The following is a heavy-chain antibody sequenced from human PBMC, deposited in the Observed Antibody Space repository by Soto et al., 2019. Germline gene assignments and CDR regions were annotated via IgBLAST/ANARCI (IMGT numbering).Heavy chain of an antibody. Sequence: GGSLRLSCAASGFTFRSYWMQWVRQAPGKGMVWVSWINSDGSSTSYADSVKGRFTISRDNAKNTLYLQMNSLRAEDTAVYYCASGGSSLNFDSWGQGTLVTVSS. CDR3: ASGGSSLNFDS. V-gene: IGHV3-74*01. CDR2: INSDGSST. CDR1: GFTFRSYW. D-gene: IGHD6-6*01. J-gene: IGHJ4*02.